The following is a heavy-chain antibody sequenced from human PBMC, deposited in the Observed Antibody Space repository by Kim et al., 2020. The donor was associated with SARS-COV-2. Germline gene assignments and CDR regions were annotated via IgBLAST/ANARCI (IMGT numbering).Heavy chain of an antibody. CDR1: DGSISSANCY. Sequence: SETLSLTCSVSDGSISSANCYGWWLRQPPGKGLEWGGYFSYGGSSYYNPPLKRRVTIVVDTSKKQVSLMLTVMAAADTAVYCCGAPPATDKPLYYWAQGT. V-gene: IGHV4-30-4*01. J-gene: IGHJ4*02. CDR2: FSYGGSS. CDR3: GAPPATDKPLYY.